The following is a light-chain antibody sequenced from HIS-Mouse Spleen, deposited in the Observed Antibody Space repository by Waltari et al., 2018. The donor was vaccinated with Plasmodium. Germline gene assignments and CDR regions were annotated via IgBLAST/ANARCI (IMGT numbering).Light chain of an antibody. V-gene: IGLV3-10*01. CDR2: EDS. Sequence: SYELTQPPSVSVSPGQTARITCSGDALPKKYAYWYQPKSGQAPVLVIYEDSKRPAGIPEGFSGSSSGTSATLTISGAQVEDEADYYCYSTDSSGNHRVFGGGTKLTVL. CDR3: YSTDSSGNHRV. J-gene: IGLJ3*02. CDR1: ALPKKY.